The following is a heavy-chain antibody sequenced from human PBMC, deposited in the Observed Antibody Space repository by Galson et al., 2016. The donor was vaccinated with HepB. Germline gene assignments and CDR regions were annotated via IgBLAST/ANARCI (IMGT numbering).Heavy chain of an antibody. D-gene: IGHD5-18*01. CDR2: ISGSGGST. Sequence: SLRLSCAASGFTFSTSAMSWVRQAPGKGLEWVSSISGSGGSTYYADSVRGRFTISRDNSKNTLYLQMNSLRAEDTAVYYYAKDETRGVQLWPYFYYGMDVWGKGTTVTVSS. CDR1: GFTFSTSA. V-gene: IGHV3-23*01. J-gene: IGHJ6*04. CDR3: AKDETRGVQLWPYFYYGMDV.